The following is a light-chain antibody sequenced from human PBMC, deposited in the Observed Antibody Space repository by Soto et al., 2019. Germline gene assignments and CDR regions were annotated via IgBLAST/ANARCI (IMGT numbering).Light chain of an antibody. CDR2: DDR. J-gene: IGLJ2*01. CDR3: QLWDSNSDHVV. V-gene: IGLV3-21*02. Sequence: SYELAQPPSVSVAAGQTARITCGGTNIGRKSVHWYQQKPGQAPVVVVYDDRDRPSGIPERFSGSNSGDTAALTISRVEAGDEADYYCQLWDSNSDHVVFGGGTKVNVL. CDR1: NIGRKS.